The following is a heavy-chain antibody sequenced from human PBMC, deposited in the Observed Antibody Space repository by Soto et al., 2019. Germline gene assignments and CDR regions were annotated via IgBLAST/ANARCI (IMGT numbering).Heavy chain of an antibody. CDR1: GYTFTSYG. Sequence: QVQLVQSGAEVKKPGASVKVSCKASGYTFTSYGISWVRQAPGQGLEWMGWISAYNGNTNYAQKPQGRVTMTTDTXXXXXXXXXXXXXXXXXXXXXXXXXXXXXXXPFDYWGQGTLVTVSS. CDR3: XXXXXXXXXPFDY. J-gene: IGHJ4*02. CDR2: ISAYNGNT. V-gene: IGHV1-18*01.